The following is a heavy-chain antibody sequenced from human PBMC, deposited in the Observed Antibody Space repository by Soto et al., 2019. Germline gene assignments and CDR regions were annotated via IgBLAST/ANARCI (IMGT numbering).Heavy chain of an antibody. D-gene: IGHD4-17*01. Sequence: SETLSLTCTVSGGSISSGDYYWSWIRQPPGKGLEWIGYIYYSGSTYYNPSLKSRVTISVDTSKNQFSLKLSSATAADTAVYYCASYYGDYAFDYWGQGTLVTVSS. J-gene: IGHJ4*02. CDR2: IYYSGST. CDR3: ASYYGDYAFDY. CDR1: GGSISSGDYY. V-gene: IGHV4-30-4*01.